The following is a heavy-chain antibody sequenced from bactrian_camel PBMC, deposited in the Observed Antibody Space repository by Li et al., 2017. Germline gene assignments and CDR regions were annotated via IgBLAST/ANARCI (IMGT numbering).Heavy chain of an antibody. D-gene: IGHD4*01. J-gene: IGHJ4*01. V-gene: IGHV3S1*01. CDR1: RNSKRRHC. CDR2: LDADGTTT. CDR3: AANSVCLPAVIATVDSVCEYTY. Sequence: HVQLVESGGGSAQAGGSLRVSCSASRNSKRRHCMGWFRQPIGQEREGVALLDADGTTTKYADSVKGRFTISKDSAKNTLYLQMDSLKPEDQAMYYCAANSVCLPAVIATVDSVCEYTYSGQGTQVTVS.